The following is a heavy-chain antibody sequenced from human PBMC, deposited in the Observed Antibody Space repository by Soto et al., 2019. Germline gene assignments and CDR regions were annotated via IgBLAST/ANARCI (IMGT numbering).Heavy chain of an antibody. Sequence: GGSLRLSCAASGFNVSSNYMSWVRQAPGKGLEWLSVIYSGGSTYYADSVKGRFTISRDNSKNTLYLQMNSLRAEDTAVYYCAKEGEHSSGWANFGYWGQGTLVTVSS. CDR3: AKEGEHSSGWANFGY. CDR1: GFNVSSNY. J-gene: IGHJ4*02. D-gene: IGHD6-19*01. CDR2: IYSGGST. V-gene: IGHV3-53*01.